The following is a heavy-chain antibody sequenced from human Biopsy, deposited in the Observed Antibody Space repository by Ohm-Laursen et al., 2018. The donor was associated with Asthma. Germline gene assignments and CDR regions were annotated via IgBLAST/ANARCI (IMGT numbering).Heavy chain of an antibody. CDR3: ARAQDYYDSRGYYRSFDY. CDR1: YGSITSGGYY. J-gene: IGHJ4*02. CDR2: IYYSGST. D-gene: IGHD3-22*01. Sequence: TLSLTCTVSYGSITSGGYYWTWTRQHPGKGLEWIGLIYYSGSTYYNPSLKSRVSISIDTSKNQFSLKLSSVTAADTAVYYCARAQDYYDSRGYYRSFDYWGQGTLVTVSS. V-gene: IGHV4-31*03.